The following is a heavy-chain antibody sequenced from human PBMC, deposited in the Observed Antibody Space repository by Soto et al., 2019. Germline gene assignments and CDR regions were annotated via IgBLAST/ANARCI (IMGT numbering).Heavy chain of an antibody. CDR3: ARWSYLDY. D-gene: IGHD3-3*01. CDR2: ISGSDGKT. V-gene: IGHV3-23*01. Sequence: GGSLRLSCAASGFSFGSYALSWVRQAPGKGLEWVSTISGSDGKTFYADSVKGWFSISRDTSQSTLYLQMNSLRADDTAMYYCARWSYLDYWGQGTRVTVSS. CDR1: GFSFGSYA. J-gene: IGHJ4*02.